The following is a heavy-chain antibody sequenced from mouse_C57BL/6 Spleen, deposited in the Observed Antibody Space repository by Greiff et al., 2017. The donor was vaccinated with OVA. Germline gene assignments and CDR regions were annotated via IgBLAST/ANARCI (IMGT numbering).Heavy chain of an antibody. Sequence: VQLQQSGPVLVKPGASVKMSCKASGYTFTDYYMNWVKQSHGKSLEWIGVINPYNGGTSYNQKFKGKATLTVDKSSSTAYMELNSLTSEDSAVYYCAIYYYGSSWYFDVWGTGTTVTVSS. D-gene: IGHD1-1*01. J-gene: IGHJ1*03. CDR1: GYTFTDYY. V-gene: IGHV1-19*01. CDR2: INPYNGGT. CDR3: AIYYYGSSWYFDV.